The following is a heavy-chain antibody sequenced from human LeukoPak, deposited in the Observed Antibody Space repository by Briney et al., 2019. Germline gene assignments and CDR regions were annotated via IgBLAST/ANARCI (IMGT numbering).Heavy chain of an antibody. CDR3: TTVTHFYL. V-gene: IGHV3-74*01. D-gene: IGHD2-15*01. J-gene: IGHJ4*02. Sequence: GGSLRLSCAASGFTFSSYWMHWVRQAPGKGLVWVSRINSDGSSTSYADSVKGRFTISRDNAKNTLYLQMNSLKTEDTAIYYCTTVTHFYLGGQGTLVTVSS. CDR1: GFTFSSYW. CDR2: INSDGSST.